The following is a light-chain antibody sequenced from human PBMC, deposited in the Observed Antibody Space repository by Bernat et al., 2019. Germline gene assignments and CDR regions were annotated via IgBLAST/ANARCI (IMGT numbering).Light chain of an antibody. CDR3: HHYESSPFT. Sequence: CRASQDIKNYLAWYQHRPGKAPKPLIYYTSSLELGVPSRFSGSGSGTNYSLTISSLQPEDFATYFCHHYESSPFTFGPGTKLDIK. V-gene: IGKV1-33*01. CDR2: YTS. J-gene: IGKJ3*01. CDR1: QDIKNY.